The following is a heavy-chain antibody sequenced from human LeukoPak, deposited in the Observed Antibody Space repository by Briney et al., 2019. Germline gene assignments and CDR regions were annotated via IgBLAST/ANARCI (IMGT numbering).Heavy chain of an antibody. J-gene: IGHJ4*02. CDR3: VKDAPIYYDILTGYLDY. V-gene: IGHV3-64D*06. D-gene: IGHD3-9*01. Sequence: GGSLRLSCSASGFTFSSYAMHWVRQAPGKGLEYVSAISSNGGSTYYADSVKGRFTISRDNSKNTLYPQMSSLRAEDTAVYYCVKDAPIYYDILTGYLDYWGQGTLVTVSS. CDR1: GFTFSSYA. CDR2: ISSNGGST.